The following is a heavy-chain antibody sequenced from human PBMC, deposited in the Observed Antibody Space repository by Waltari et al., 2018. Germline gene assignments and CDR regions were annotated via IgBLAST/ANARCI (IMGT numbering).Heavy chain of an antibody. CDR1: GYSISSGYY. J-gene: IGHJ4*02. CDR2: IYHSGST. V-gene: IGHV4-38-2*01. Sequence: QVQLQESGPGLVKPSATLSLTCAVSGYSISSGYYWGWIRQPPGKGLEWIGSIYHSGSTYYNPSLKSRVTISVDTSKNQFSLKLSSVTAADTAVYYCAGGGYCSGGSCYSIDYWGQGTLVTVSS. CDR3: AGGGYCSGGSCYSIDY. D-gene: IGHD2-15*01.